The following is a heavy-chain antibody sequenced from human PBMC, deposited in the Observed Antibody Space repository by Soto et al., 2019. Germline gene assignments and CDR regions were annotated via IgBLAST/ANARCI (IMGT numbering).Heavy chain of an antibody. D-gene: IGHD3-16*01. CDR3: AHSEYVDAGVTYDMDV. CDR2: IYWDDDK. V-gene: IGHV2-5*02. CDR1: GFSLSTSGVG. J-gene: IGHJ6*02. Sequence: QITLKESGPTLVKPTQTLTLTCTFSGFSLSTSGVGVGWIRQPPGKALEWLALIYWDDDKRYSPSLKSRLTITEATSKIXVVLTMTNMDPVDTATYYCAHSEYVDAGVTYDMDVWGQGTTVTVSS.